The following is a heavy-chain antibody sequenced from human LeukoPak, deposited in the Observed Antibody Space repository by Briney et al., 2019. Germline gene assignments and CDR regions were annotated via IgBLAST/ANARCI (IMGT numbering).Heavy chain of an antibody. CDR3: ARVSSSRANYFDY. V-gene: IGHV4-61*02. Sequence: KSSETLSLTCTVSGGSISSGSYYWSWIRQPAGKGLEWIGRIYTSGSTNYNPSLKSRVTISVDTSKNQFSLKLSSVTAADTAVYYCARVSSSRANYFDYWGQGTLVTVSS. CDR2: IYTSGST. D-gene: IGHD6-13*01. J-gene: IGHJ4*02. CDR1: GGSISSGSYY.